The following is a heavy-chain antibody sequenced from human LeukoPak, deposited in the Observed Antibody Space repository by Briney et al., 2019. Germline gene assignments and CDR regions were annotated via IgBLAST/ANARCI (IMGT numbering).Heavy chain of an antibody. CDR1: GGSISSYY. Sequence: PSETLSLTCTVCGGSISSYYWSWIRQPAGKGLEWIGRIYTSGSTNYNPSLKSRVTMSVDTSKNQFSLKLSSVTAADTAVYYCARAISTYCSSTSCYIRNDAFDIWGQGTMVTVSS. CDR2: IYTSGST. CDR3: ARAISTYCSSTSCYIRNDAFDI. J-gene: IGHJ3*02. V-gene: IGHV4-4*07. D-gene: IGHD2-2*02.